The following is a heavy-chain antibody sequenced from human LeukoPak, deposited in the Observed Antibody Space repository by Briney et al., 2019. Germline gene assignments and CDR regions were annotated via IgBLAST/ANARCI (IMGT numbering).Heavy chain of an antibody. CDR2: IKQDGSEK. CDR3: ARGFDGANAFEL. Sequence: GGSLRLSCVASGFIINNYWMNWVRQAPGKGLEWVANIKQDGSEKYYVDSVKGRFTISRDNAKNSVYLQMNSLRAEDTAVYYCARGFDGANAFELWGQGTLVTVSS. J-gene: IGHJ3*01. V-gene: IGHV3-7*01. CDR1: GFIINNYW.